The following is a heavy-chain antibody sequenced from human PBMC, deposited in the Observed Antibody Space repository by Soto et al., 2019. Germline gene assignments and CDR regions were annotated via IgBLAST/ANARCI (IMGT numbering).Heavy chain of an antibody. Sequence: SETLSLTCTVSGCSISSGGYYWSWIRQHPGKGLEWIGYIYYSGSTYYNPSLKSRVTISVDTSKNQFSLKLSSVTAADTAVYYCARGGGGFYYYYYGMDVWGQGTTVTVS. CDR3: ARGGGGFYYYYYGMDV. CDR1: GCSISSGGYY. CDR2: IYYSGST. D-gene: IGHD1-26*01. J-gene: IGHJ6*02. V-gene: IGHV4-31*03.